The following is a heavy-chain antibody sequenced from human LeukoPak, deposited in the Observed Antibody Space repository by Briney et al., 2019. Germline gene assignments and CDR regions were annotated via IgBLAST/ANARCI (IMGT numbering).Heavy chain of an antibody. CDR3: ARVESSWYIEK. Sequence: SETLSLTCTVSGGSISSYYWSWIRQPPGKGLEWIGYIYYSGSINYNPSLKSRVTISVDTSKDQFSLKLSSVTAADTAVYYCARVESSWYIEKWGQGTLVTVSS. V-gene: IGHV4-59*01. CDR2: IYYSGSI. CDR1: GGSISSYY. J-gene: IGHJ1*01. D-gene: IGHD6-13*01.